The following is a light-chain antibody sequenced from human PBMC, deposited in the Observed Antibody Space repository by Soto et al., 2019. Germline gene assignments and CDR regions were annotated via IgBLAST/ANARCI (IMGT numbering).Light chain of an antibody. CDR1: SSNIGAGYD. V-gene: IGLV1-40*01. CDR3: GAWDDSLTAYV. CDR2: GNS. J-gene: IGLJ1*01. Sequence: QSVLAQPPSVSGAPGQKVTISCTGSSSNIGAGYDLHWYQQLPGTAPKLLLYGNSNRPSGVPDRFSGSKSGTSASLAITGLQAEDEADYYCGAWDDSLTAYVFGSGTKVTVL.